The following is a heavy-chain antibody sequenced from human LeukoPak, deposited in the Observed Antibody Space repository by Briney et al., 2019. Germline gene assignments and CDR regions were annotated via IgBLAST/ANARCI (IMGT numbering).Heavy chain of an antibody. CDR2: MLYSGST. CDR1: GASISNYY. D-gene: IGHD3-16*02. V-gene: IGHV4-59*08. Sequence: PSETLSLTCTVSGASISNYYWSWIRQPPGKGLEWIGYMLYSGSTNQNPSLRSRVTISVDTSKNQVSLKLSSVTAADTAVYYCARSDIWGSYRFLDYWGQGALVTVSS. CDR3: ARSDIWGSYRFLDY. J-gene: IGHJ4*02.